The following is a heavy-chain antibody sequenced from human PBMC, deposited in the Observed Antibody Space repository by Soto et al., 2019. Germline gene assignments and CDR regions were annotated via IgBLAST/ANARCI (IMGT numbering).Heavy chain of an antibody. J-gene: IGHJ4*02. Sequence: QITLKESGPTLVKPTQTLTLTCTFSGFSLSTSGVGVGWIRQPPGKALEWLALIYWDDDKRYSPSLKSRLTITTDTSHIQVILTMTNMDPVDTATHSWAHRGDYMDYWGQGTLVTVSS. CDR3: AHRGDYMDY. V-gene: IGHV2-5*02. CDR1: GFSLSTSGVG. CDR2: IYWDDDK.